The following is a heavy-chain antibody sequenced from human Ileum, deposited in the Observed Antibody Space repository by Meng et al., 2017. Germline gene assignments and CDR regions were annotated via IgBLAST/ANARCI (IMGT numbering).Heavy chain of an antibody. Sequence: VLLQVWGPGLVEPSGALSPTFTVSGGSISSSFYWSWVRQAPGKGLEWIGQIYLAGSPNYNPSLESRVTISVDKSKNQFSLRLTSVTAADTAIFYCVRHGGKYFDSWGQGTLVTVSS. CDR3: VRHGGKYFDS. CDR2: IYLAGSP. CDR1: GGSISSSFY. D-gene: IGHD2-15*01. J-gene: IGHJ4*02. V-gene: IGHV4-4*02.